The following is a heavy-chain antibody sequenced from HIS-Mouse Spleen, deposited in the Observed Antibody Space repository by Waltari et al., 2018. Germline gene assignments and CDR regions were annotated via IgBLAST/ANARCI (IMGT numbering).Heavy chain of an antibody. CDR1: GGSISSSSYY. CDR2: SYYSGST. J-gene: IGHJ2*01. V-gene: IGHV4-39*07. D-gene: IGHD6-13*01. CDR3: AREIPYSSSWYDWYFDL. Sequence: QLQLQESGPGLVKPSETLSLTCTVSGGSISSSSYYWGWIRQPPGKGLEWIGSSYYSGSTYYTPSLNSRVTISVDTSKNQFSLKLSSVTAADTAVYYCAREIPYSSSWYDWYFDLWGRGTLVTVSS.